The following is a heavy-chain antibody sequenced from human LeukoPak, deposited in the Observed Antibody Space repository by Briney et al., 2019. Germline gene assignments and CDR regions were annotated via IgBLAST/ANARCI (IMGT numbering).Heavy chain of an antibody. Sequence: GGSLRLSCAASGFTFNNFAMSWVRQAPGKGLEWGSTISGSGDNTYYAESLKSRFTISRDNSKNTLYLQMSTVRAEDTAVYYCAKGGVIVYVGNYWGQGTLVTVSS. CDR3: AKGGVIVYVGNY. J-gene: IGHJ4*02. CDR1: GFTFNNFA. D-gene: IGHD3-16*02. CDR2: ISGSGDNT. V-gene: IGHV3-23*01.